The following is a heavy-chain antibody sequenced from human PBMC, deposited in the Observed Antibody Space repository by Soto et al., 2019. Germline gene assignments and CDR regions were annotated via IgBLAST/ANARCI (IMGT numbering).Heavy chain of an antibody. J-gene: IGHJ1*01. Sequence: QVQLVESGGGVVQPGRSLRLSCAASGFTFSSYGMHWVRQAPGKGLEWVAVIWYDGSNKYYADSVKGRFTISRDNSKNTLYLQMNSLRAEDTAVYYCASGKFGLEWLQDQNAEYFQHWGQGTLVTVSS. CDR2: IWYDGSNK. D-gene: IGHD3-3*01. CDR3: ASGKFGLEWLQDQNAEYFQH. CDR1: GFTFSSYG. V-gene: IGHV3-33*01.